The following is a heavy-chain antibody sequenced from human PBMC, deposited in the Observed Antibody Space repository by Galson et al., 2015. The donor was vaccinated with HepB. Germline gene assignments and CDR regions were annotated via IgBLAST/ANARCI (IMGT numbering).Heavy chain of an antibody. CDR1: GFTLSNSA. Sequence: SLRLSCAVSGFTLSNSATGWVRQAPGKGLAWVSIISGGSTYYADSVKGRFTISRDNSKNTLYLQMNSLRAEDTAVYYCAKIAVAGAFDIWGQGTMVTVSS. D-gene: IGHD6-19*01. V-gene: IGHV3-23*01. J-gene: IGHJ3*02. CDR2: ISGGST. CDR3: AKIAVAGAFDI.